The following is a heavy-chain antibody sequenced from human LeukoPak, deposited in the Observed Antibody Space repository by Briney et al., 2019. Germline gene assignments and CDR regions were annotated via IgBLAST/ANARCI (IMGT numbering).Heavy chain of an antibody. V-gene: IGHV4-34*01. D-gene: IGHD3-16*02. CDR3: VRDRYVWGSYHTFGY. CDR2: INHSGST. J-gene: IGHJ4*02. Sequence: PSETLSLTCAVYGGSFSGYYWSWIRQPPGKGLEWIGEINHSGSTNYNPSLKSRVTISVDTSKNQFSLKLSSVTAADTAVYYCVRDRYVWGSYHTFGYWGQGTLVTVSS. CDR1: GGSFSGYY.